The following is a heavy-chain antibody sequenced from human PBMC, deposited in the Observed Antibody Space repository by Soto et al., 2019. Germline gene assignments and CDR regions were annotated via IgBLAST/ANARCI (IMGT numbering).Heavy chain of an antibody. D-gene: IGHD3-3*01. J-gene: IGHJ4*02. CDR2: MNPNSGNT. CDR3: ARGPYDFWSGYPYYFDS. CDR1: VYTFTSYD. Sequence: XSVKVSCKASVYTFTSYDINWVRQATGQGLEWMGWMNPNSGNTGYAQKFQGRVTMTRNTSISTAYMELSSLRSEDTAVYYCARGPYDFWSGYPYYFDSSGQGTLVTVSS. V-gene: IGHV1-8*01.